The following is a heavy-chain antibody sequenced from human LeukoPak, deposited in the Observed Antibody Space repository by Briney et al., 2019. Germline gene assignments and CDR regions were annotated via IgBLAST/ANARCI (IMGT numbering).Heavy chain of an antibody. D-gene: IGHD6-19*01. CDR1: VFTFDDYA. Sequence: PGRSLRLSCAASVFTFDDYAMHWVRQAPGKGLEWDSGISWNSGSIGYADSVKGRFTISRDNAKNSLYLQMNSLRAEDTALYYCAKNAPGLAVAGPFDYWGQGTLVTVSS. J-gene: IGHJ4*02. V-gene: IGHV3-9*01. CDR2: ISWNSGSI. CDR3: AKNAPGLAVAGPFDY.